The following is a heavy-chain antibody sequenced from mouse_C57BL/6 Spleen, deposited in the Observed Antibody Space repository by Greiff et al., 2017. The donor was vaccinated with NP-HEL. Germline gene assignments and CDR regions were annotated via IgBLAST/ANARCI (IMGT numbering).Heavy chain of an antibody. V-gene: IGHV1-69*01. CDR2: IDPSDSYT. Sequence: QVQLQQPGAELVMPGASVKLSCKASGYTFTSYWMHWVKQRPGQGLEWIGEIDPSDSYTNYNQKFKGKSTLTVDKSSSTAYMQLSSLTSEDSAVYYCATGMDYWVKEPQSPSPQ. J-gene: IGHJ4*01. CDR3: ATGMDY. CDR1: GYTFTSYW.